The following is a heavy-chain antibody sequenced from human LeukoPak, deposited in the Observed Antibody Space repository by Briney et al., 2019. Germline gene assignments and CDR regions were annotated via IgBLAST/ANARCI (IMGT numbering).Heavy chain of an antibody. CDR1: GFTFSSSW. J-gene: IGHJ4*02. D-gene: IGHD5-24*01. CDR3: ARAGYNWEHDY. Sequence: GGSLRLSCAASGFTFSSSWMYWVRQAPGKGLVWVSRIDSDGSDTTYADSVKGRFTISRDNAKNTLYLQMNSLRAEDTAVYYCARAGYNWEHDYWGQGTLVTVSS. CDR2: IDSDGSDT. V-gene: IGHV3-74*01.